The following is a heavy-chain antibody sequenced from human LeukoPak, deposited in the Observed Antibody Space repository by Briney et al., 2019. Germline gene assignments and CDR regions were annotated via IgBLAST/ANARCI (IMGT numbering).Heavy chain of an antibody. CDR1: GGSISSYY. CDR3: ARDGYSYGPFFDY. Sequence: PSETLSLTCTVSGGSISSYYWSWIRQPPGKGLEWIGYIYYSGSTNYNPSLKSRVTISVDTSKNQFSLKLSSATAADTAVYYCARDGYSYGPFFDYWGQGTLVTVSS. D-gene: IGHD5-18*01. CDR2: IYYSGST. V-gene: IGHV4-59*01. J-gene: IGHJ4*02.